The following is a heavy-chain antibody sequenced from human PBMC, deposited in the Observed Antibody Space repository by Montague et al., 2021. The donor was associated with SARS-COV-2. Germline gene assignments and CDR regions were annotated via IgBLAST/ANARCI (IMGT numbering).Heavy chain of an antibody. Sequence: SETLSLTCTVSGGSISSSSYYWGWIRQPPGKVLEWIGSIYYSGSTYYNPSLKSRVTIFVDTSKNQFSLKLSSVTAADTAVYYCASPTYYYDSSGSDAFDIWGQGTMVTVSS. J-gene: IGHJ3*02. D-gene: IGHD3-22*01. CDR3: ASPTYYYDSSGSDAFDI. CDR1: GGSISSSSYY. V-gene: IGHV4-39*01. CDR2: IYYSGST.